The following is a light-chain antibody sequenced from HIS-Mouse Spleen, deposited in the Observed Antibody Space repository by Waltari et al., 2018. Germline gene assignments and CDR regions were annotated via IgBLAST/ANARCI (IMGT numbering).Light chain of an antibody. V-gene: IGLV3-10*01. J-gene: IGLJ2*01. CDR3: YSRDSSGNHRV. CDR2: EDS. Sequence: SYELTQPPSVSVSPGQTARITCSGDALPKKYAYWYQQKSGQAPVLVIYEDSKRTSGIPERFSGSSSGTMATLTISGAQVEDEADYYCYSRDSSGNHRVFGGGTKLTVL. CDR1: ALPKKY.